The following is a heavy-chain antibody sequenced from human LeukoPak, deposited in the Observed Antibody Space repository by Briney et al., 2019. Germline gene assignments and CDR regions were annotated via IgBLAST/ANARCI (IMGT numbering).Heavy chain of an antibody. CDR1: GFTFDDYA. CDR3: AKESFLGYCSGGCCSGMDV. CDR2: ISWNSGSI. Sequence: GGSLRLSCAASGFTFDDYAMHWVRQAPGKGLEWVSGISWNSGSIGYADSVKGRFTISRDNAKNSLYLQMNSLRAEDTALYYCAKESFLGYCSGGCCSGMDVWGQGATVTVSS. V-gene: IGHV3-9*01. J-gene: IGHJ6*02. D-gene: IGHD2-15*01.